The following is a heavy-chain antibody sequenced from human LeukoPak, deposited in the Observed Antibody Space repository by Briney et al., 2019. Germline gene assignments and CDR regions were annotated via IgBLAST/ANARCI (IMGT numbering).Heavy chain of an antibody. CDR1: GFTFSSYG. J-gene: IGHJ3*02. Sequence: GGSLRLSCAASGFTFSSYGMHWVRQAPGKGLEWVSAISGNGGSTYYADPVKGRFTISRDNSKNTLYLQMNSLRAEDTAVYYCARGCSSTSCYADAFDIWGQGTMVTVSS. V-gene: IGHV3-23*01. CDR3: ARGCSSTSCYADAFDI. D-gene: IGHD2-2*01. CDR2: ISGNGGST.